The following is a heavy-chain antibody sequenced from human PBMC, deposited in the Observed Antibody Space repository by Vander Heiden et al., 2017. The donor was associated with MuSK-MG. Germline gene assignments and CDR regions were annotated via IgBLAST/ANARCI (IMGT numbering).Heavy chain of an antibody. CDR1: GFTFSDYY. J-gene: IGHJ4*02. CDR2: ISSSSSYT. V-gene: IGHV3-11*05. D-gene: IGHD3-10*01. Sequence: QVQLVESGGGLVKPGGSLSLSCAASGFTFSDYYMSWIRQAPGKGLEWVSYISSSSSYTNYADSVKGRFTISRDNAKNSLYLQMNSLRAEDTAVYYCARDLSTMVRGAPDYWGQGTLVTVSS. CDR3: ARDLSTMVRGAPDY.